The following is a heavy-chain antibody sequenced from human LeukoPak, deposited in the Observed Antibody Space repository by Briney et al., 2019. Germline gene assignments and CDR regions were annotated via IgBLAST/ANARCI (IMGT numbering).Heavy chain of an antibody. J-gene: IGHJ4*02. CDR1: GGSLSSGSYY. Sequence: SQTLSLTCTVSGGSLSSGSYYWSWIRQPAGKGLEWIGRIYTSGSTNYNPSLKSRVTISVDTSKNQFSLKLSSVTAADTAVYYCARFTAVAGSIDYWGQGTLVTVSS. CDR3: ARFTAVAGSIDY. D-gene: IGHD6-19*01. V-gene: IGHV4-61*02. CDR2: IYTSGST.